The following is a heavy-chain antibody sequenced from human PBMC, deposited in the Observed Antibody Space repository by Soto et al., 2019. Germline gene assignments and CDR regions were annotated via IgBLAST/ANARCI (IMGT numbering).Heavy chain of an antibody. Sequence: EVQLVESGGGLVQPGRSLRLSCAASGFIFENSGMHWVRQAPGKGLEWVSGISWNSGNIGYADSVKGLFSISRDNAKKFLYLQMNSLRPDDTAFYFCVKAGVRDLIVEVPVYFDIWGLGTLVTVSS. CDR2: ISWNSGNI. V-gene: IGHV3-9*01. CDR1: GFIFENSG. J-gene: IGHJ4*02. D-gene: IGHD2-21*01. CDR3: VKAGVRDLIVEVPVYFDI.